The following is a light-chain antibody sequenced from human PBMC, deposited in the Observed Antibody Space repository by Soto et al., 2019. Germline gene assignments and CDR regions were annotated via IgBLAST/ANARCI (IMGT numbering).Light chain of an antibody. CDR1: QSVGSSY. Sequence: EVVLTQSPGTLSLSPGESATLSCRASQSVGSSYLAWYQQKPGQAPRLLIYDASSRATGIPDRFSGGGSGTDFTLTISSLQSEDFAVYYCQQYNNWPWTFGQGTKVDVK. J-gene: IGKJ1*01. CDR3: QQYNNWPWT. CDR2: DAS. V-gene: IGKV3D-20*02.